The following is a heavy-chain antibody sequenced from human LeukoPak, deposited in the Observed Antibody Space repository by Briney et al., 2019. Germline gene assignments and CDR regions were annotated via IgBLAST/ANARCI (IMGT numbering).Heavy chain of an antibody. Sequence: SETLSLTCTVSGGSISSYYWSWIRQPPGKGLEWIGYIYYSGSTNYNPSLKSRVTISVDTSKNQFSLKLSSVTAADTAVYYCARLPTYDWNGSGMDVWGQGTTVTVSS. CDR2: IYYSGST. D-gene: IGHD1-1*01. J-gene: IGHJ6*02. CDR3: ARLPTYDWNGSGMDV. CDR1: GGSISSYY. V-gene: IGHV4-59*01.